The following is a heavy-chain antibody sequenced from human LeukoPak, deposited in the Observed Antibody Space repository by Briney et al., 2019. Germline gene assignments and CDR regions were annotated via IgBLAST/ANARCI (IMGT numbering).Heavy chain of an antibody. CDR2: ITGRGDNT. CDR1: GFDLKDYA. Sequence: GGSLRLSCAASGFDLKDYAMNWVRQAPGKGLEWVSTITGRGDNTYYVDSVKGRFTISRDNSRNTLYLQMNNLRAEDTAIYFCSTGSWDSWGQGTLVTVSS. J-gene: IGHJ4*02. D-gene: IGHD1-26*01. CDR3: STGSWDS. V-gene: IGHV3-23*01.